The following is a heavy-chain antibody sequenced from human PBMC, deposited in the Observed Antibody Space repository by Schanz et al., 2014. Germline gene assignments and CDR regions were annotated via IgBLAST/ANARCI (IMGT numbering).Heavy chain of an antibody. CDR2: INTNTANP. CDR3: ARGYGDSPTDY. J-gene: IGHJ4*02. D-gene: IGHD4-17*01. V-gene: IGHV7-4-1*02. Sequence: QVQLVQSGSELKKPGASVKVSCKASGYTFAMYDMNWVRQAPGQGLEWMGWINTNTANPTYAQGFTGRFVYTLDASITTAYLEISSLKAEDTAVYYCARGYGDSPTDYWGQGTLVTVSS. CDR1: GYTFAMYD.